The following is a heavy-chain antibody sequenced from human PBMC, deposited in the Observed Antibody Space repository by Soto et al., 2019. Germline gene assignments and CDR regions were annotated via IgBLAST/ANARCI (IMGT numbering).Heavy chain of an antibody. CDR1: GFTFNNYA. CDR2: ISGGGDTT. CDR3: AKGRVGSGSLTPRLDF. V-gene: IGHV3-23*01. J-gene: IGHJ4*02. Sequence: EVQLLESGGGLVQPGGSLRLSCAASGFTFNNYAMTWVRQAPGKGLEWVSAISGGGDTTSYADSVKGRFTVSRDGSKNTLYRQRSSLRAEDTALYYCAKGRVGSGSLTPRLDFWGQGTLVTVSS. D-gene: IGHD3-10*01.